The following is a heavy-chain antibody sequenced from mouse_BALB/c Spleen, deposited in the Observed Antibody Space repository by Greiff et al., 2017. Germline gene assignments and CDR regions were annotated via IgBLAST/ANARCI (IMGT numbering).Heavy chain of an antibody. Sequence: VQLQQSGAELVKPGASVKLSCTASGFNIKDTYMHSVKQRPEQGLEWIGRIDPANGNTKYDPKFQGKATITADTSSNTAYLQLSSLTSEDTAVYYCARGGAFDYWGQGTTLTVSS. CDR1: GFNIKDTY. V-gene: IGHV14-3*02. J-gene: IGHJ2*01. CDR2: IDPANGNT. CDR3: ARGGAFDY.